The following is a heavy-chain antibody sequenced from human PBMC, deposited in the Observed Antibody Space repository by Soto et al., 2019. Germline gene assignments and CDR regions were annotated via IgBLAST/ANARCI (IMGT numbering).Heavy chain of an antibody. CDR1: SASTNTYP. J-gene: IGHJ4*02. D-gene: IGHD3-22*01. V-gene: IGHV4-4*07. CDR3: ARGPYSSGSYVFDS. Sequence: PPETPSLPCTVSSASTNTYPRTCIRPPAGRGREWIGRLYSGGNADYNPSLKRRVTMSAEVSQSHFSLKLCSVTAADTAVYFCARGPYSSGSYVFDSWGKG. CDR2: LYSGGNA.